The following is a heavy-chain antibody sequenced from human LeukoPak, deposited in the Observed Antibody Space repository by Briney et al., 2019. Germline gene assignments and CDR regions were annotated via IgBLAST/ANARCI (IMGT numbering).Heavy chain of an antibody. CDR2: INPSGGST. J-gene: IGHJ3*02. V-gene: IGHV1-46*01. CDR1: GYTFTSYY. D-gene: IGHD3-3*01. CDR3: ARMYYDFWSGPLEAFDI. Sequence: ASVKVSCKASGYTFTSYYMHWVRQAPGQGLEWMGIINPSGGSTSYAQKFQGRVTMTRYTSTSTVYMELSSLRSEDTAVYYCARMYYDFWSGPLEAFDIWGQGTMVTVSS.